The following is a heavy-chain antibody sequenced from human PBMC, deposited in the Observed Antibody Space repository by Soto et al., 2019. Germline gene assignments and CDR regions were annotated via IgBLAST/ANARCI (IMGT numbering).Heavy chain of an antibody. CDR2: ISASSGST. CDR3: ARDLHGDPYY. V-gene: IGHV1-46*01. CDR1: GYTFTSYY. Sequence: ASVKVSCKASGYTFTSYYMHWVRQAPGQGLEWMGRISASSGSTSYAQKLQGRVTMTTDTSTSTAYMELRSLRSDDTAVYYCARDLHGDPYYWGQGTLVTVSS. J-gene: IGHJ4*02. D-gene: IGHD4-17*01.